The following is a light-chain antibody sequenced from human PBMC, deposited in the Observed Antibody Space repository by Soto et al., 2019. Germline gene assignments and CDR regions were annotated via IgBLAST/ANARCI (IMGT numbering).Light chain of an antibody. CDR3: QQYYSTPRT. Sequence: DIVMTQSPDSLAVSLGERATINCKSSQSVLYISNSKNYLAWYQQKPGQPPKLLIYWASTRESGVPDRFSGSGSGTDFTLTISSLQAEDVAVYYCQQYYSTPRTFGQGTKVEIK. V-gene: IGKV4-1*01. J-gene: IGKJ1*01. CDR1: QSVLYISNSKNY. CDR2: WAS.